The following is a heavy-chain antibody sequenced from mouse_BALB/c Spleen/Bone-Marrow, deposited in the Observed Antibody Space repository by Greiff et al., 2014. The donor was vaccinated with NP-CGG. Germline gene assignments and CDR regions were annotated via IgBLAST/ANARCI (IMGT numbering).Heavy chain of an antibody. CDR3: ARSRGNWDDFDY. J-gene: IGHJ2*01. D-gene: IGHD4-1*01. Sequence: HLVESGGGLVQPGGSRKLSCAVSGFTFSSFGMHWVRQAPEKGLEWVAYISSGSTSIFYADTLKGRFTISRDNPKNTLFLQMTSLRSEDTAMYYCARSRGNWDDFDYWGQGTTLTVSS. CDR1: GFTFSSFG. CDR2: ISSGSTSI. V-gene: IGHV5-17*02.